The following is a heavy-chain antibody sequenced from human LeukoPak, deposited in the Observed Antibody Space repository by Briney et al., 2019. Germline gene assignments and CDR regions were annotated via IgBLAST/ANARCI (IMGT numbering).Heavy chain of an antibody. CDR3: AKERSSGWPFDY. J-gene: IGHJ4*02. CDR2: INSDGSST. V-gene: IGHV3-74*01. D-gene: IGHD6-19*01. Sequence: GGSLRLSCAASGFTFRSYWMYWVRQAPGKGLVWVSRINSDGSSTTYADSVKGRFTISRDNSKNTVYLQMNSLRADDTAVYYCAKERSSGWPFDYWGQGTLVTVSS. CDR1: GFTFRSYW.